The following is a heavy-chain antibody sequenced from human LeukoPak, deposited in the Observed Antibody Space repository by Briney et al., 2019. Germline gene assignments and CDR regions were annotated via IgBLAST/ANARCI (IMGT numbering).Heavy chain of an antibody. CDR1: GFSLSPSGVG. D-gene: IGHD5-24*01. Sequence: SGPTLVKPTQTLTLTCTFSGFSLSPSGVGVGWIRQPPGKALEWHALISWDDDKHYSPALKSRLTITKDSSKTQVVLTMTNMDPVDTATYYCAHRAEMAPGGRNYYFGYWGQGTLVTVSS. V-gene: IGHV2-5*02. CDR2: ISWDDDK. J-gene: IGHJ4*02. CDR3: AHRAEMAPGGRNYYFGY.